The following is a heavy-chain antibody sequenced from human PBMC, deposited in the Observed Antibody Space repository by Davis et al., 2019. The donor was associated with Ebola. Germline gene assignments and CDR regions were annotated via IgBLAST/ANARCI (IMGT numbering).Heavy chain of an antibody. V-gene: IGHV3-21*01. D-gene: IGHD3-22*01. CDR1: GFAFSSYV. CDR3: AREDSSGYYFDY. Sequence: PGGSLRLSCAASGFAFSSYVMHWVRQAPGKGLEWVSSISSSSNYIHYYVDSVKGRFTISRDNAKNSLYLQMNSLRAEDTAVYYCAREDSSGYYFDYWGQGTLVTVSS. CDR2: ISSSSNYI. J-gene: IGHJ4*02.